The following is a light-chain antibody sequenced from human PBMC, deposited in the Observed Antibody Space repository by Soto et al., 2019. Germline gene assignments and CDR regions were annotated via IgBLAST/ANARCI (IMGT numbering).Light chain of an antibody. CDR1: QSVSSY. V-gene: IGKV3-11*01. CDR3: QQRSDWPYT. Sequence: EIVLTQSPATLSLSPGERATLSCRASQSVSSYLAWYQQKPGQAPRLLIYDTSTRATGIPARFSGRGSGTDFTLNISSLEPEDFAVYYCQQRSDWPYTFGQGTKLEIK. CDR2: DTS. J-gene: IGKJ2*01.